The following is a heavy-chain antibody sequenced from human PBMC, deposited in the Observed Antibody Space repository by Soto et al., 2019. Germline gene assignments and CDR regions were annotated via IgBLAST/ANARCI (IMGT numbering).Heavy chain of an antibody. Sequence: QVQLVQSGAEVKMPGSSVKVSCKASGGTFNSYAIDWVRQAPGQGLEWMGGIIPIFGTTNYPQKLQGRVKLTADESTGTAYVELSTLISEAAAFYYCARGMGTGSEYNDYCDGMDVWGQGTTVTVSS. CDR3: ARGMGTGSEYNDYCDGMDV. CDR1: GGTFNSYA. J-gene: IGHJ6*02. V-gene: IGHV1-69*12. D-gene: IGHD4-17*01. CDR2: IIPIFGTT.